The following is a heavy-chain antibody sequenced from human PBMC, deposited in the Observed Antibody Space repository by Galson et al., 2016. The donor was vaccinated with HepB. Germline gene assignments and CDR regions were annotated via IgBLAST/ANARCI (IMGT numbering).Heavy chain of an antibody. CDR2: ISTSSGTI. D-gene: IGHD6-13*01. Sequence: SLRLSCAASGFTFSSYSMNWVRQAPGKGLEWVSYISTSSGTIYYADSVKGRFTISRDNAKNSLYLQMNSLRGEDTAVHYCARDMGIGDSSSWGLWGQGTLVTVSS. V-gene: IGHV3-48*01. CDR3: ARDMGIGDSSSWGL. J-gene: IGHJ4*02. CDR1: GFTFSSYS.